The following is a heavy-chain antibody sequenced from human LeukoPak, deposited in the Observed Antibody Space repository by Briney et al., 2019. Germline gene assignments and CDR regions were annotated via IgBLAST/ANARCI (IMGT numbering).Heavy chain of an antibody. CDR1: GGTFSSYA. CDR2: IIPIFGTA. J-gene: IGHJ4*02. V-gene: IGHV1-69*05. CDR3: ARGGGRSGNYDGYYFDS. D-gene: IGHD4-11*01. Sequence: SVKVSCKASGGTFSSYAISWVRQAPGQGLEWMGRIIPIFGTANYAQKFQGRVTITTDESTSTAYMELRSLRSEDPAVYYCARGGGRSGNYDGYYFDSGAREPWSPSPQ.